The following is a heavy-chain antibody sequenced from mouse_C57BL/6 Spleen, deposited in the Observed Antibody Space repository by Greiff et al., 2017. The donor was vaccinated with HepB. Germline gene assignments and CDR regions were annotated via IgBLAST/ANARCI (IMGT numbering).Heavy chain of an antibody. Sequence: QLQESGPELVKPGASVKISCKASGYSFTDYNMNWVKQSNGKSLEWIGVINPNYGTTSYNQKFKGKATLTVDQSSSTAYMQLNSLTSEDSAVYYCARLGVQGLGRAMDYWGQGTSVTVSS. CDR2: INPNYGTT. V-gene: IGHV1-39*01. J-gene: IGHJ4*01. D-gene: IGHD4-1*01. CDR3: ARLGVQGLGRAMDY. CDR1: GYSFTDYN.